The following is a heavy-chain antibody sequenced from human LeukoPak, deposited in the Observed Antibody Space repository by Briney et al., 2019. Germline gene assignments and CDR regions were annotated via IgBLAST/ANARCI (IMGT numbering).Heavy chain of an antibody. Sequence: SVKVSCKASGGTFSSYAISWVRQAPGQGLEWMGRIIPIFGTANYAQKFQGRVTITTDESTSTAYMELRSLRSDDTAVYYCARDSLMGYSYAKTDYWGQGTLVTVSS. J-gene: IGHJ4*02. CDR3: ARDSLMGYSYAKTDY. CDR1: GGTFSSYA. D-gene: IGHD5-18*01. V-gene: IGHV1-69*05. CDR2: IIPIFGTA.